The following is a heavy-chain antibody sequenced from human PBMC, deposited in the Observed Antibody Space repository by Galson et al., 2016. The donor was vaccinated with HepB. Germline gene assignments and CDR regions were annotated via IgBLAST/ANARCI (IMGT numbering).Heavy chain of an antibody. Sequence: SETLSLTCTVSGGSISSYYWSWIRQPPGKGLEWIGYIYYSGSTNYNPSLESRVTMSVDTSKNQFSLKGSSVTAADTAVYYVAGRQSTYDGSWLDAWGQGTLVSVSS. CDR3: AGRQSTYDGSWLDA. J-gene: IGHJ5*02. CDR2: IYYSGST. CDR1: GGSISSYY. D-gene: IGHD3-10*01. V-gene: IGHV4-59*01.